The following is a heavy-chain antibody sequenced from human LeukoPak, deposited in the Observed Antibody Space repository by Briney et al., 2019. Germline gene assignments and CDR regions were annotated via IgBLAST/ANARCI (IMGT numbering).Heavy chain of an antibody. CDR1: GFTFSSYE. D-gene: IGHD5-18*01. CDR2: ISSSGSTI. Sequence: GGSLRLSCAASGFTFSSYEMNWVRQAPGKGLEWVSYISSSGSTIYYADSVKGRFTISRDNAKNSLYLQMNSLRAEDTAVYYCARVRYSCGVYWGQGTLVTVSS. J-gene: IGHJ4*02. V-gene: IGHV3-48*03. CDR3: ARVRYSCGVY.